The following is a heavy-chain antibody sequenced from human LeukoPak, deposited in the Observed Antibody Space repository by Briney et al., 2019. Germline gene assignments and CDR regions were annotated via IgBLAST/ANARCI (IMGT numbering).Heavy chain of an antibody. J-gene: IGHJ4*02. V-gene: IGHV3-30*03. D-gene: IGHD6-13*01. CDR2: ISYDGSNK. Sequence: GGSLRLSCAASGFTFSSYCMHWVRQAPGKGLEWVAVISYDGSNKYYADPVKGRFTISRDNSKNTLYLQMDSLKTEDTAVYYCTTGPQIAATGRDYWGQGTLVTVSS. CDR3: TTGPQIAATGRDY. CDR1: GFTFSSYC.